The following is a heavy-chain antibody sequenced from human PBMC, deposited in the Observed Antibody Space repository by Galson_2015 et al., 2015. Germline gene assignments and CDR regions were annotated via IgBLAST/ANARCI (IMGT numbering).Heavy chain of an antibody. CDR2: IKEDGTDK. CDR3: ARDLVYLTFDV. V-gene: IGHV3-7*03. D-gene: IGHD3-16*01. Sequence: SLRLSCASSGFTFNSYWMTWVRQAPGKGLEWVANIKEDGTDKYYVDSVKGRFTISRDNAKNSLYLQMNSLRAEDTAVYHCARDLVYLTFDVWGQGTMVTVSS. J-gene: IGHJ3*01. CDR1: GFTFNSYW.